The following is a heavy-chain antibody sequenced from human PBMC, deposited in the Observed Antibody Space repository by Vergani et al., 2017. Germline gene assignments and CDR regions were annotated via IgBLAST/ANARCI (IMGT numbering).Heavy chain of an antibody. J-gene: IGHJ4*02. CDR3: ARDRSSYVFDY. V-gene: IGHV4-59*01. CDR2: IYYSGST. CDR1: GGSISRYY. D-gene: IGHD6-13*01. Sequence: QVQLQESGPGLVKPSETLSLTCTVSGGSISRYYWSWIRQPPGKGLEWIGYIYYSGSTNYNPSRKSRVTISVDTSKNQFSLKLSSVTAADTAVYYCARDRSSYVFDYWGQGTLVTVSS.